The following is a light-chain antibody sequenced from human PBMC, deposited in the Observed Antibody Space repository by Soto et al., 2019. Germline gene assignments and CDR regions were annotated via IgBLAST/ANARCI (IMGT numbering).Light chain of an antibody. CDR3: QQRSNWPPIT. J-gene: IGKJ5*01. CDR2: DAS. V-gene: IGKV3-11*01. Sequence: ETVLTQSRAILSLSPGERATLSCRASQSVSRYLAWYQQKPGQAPRLLIYDASNRATGIPARFSGSGSGTDFTLTISSLEPEDFAVYYCQQRSNWPPITFGQGTRLEIK. CDR1: QSVSRY.